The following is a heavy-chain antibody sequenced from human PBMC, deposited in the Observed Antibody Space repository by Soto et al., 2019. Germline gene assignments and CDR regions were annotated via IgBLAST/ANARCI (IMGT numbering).Heavy chain of an antibody. CDR2: INPATGAA. V-gene: IGHV1-2*02. D-gene: IGHD3-3*01. J-gene: IGHJ3*02. CDR3: ARGGGVGVAGSAAFDM. CDR1: GYPVTAYY. Sequence: QLHLVQSGAVVKKPGASVTVSCSASGYPVTAYYMHWVRQAPGRGLEWMGGINPATGAAKYTQTFQGKVNMTRGTSKSTGFMETGGLTSWDTAVFYCARGGGVGVAGSAAFDMWGQGTLVTVSS.